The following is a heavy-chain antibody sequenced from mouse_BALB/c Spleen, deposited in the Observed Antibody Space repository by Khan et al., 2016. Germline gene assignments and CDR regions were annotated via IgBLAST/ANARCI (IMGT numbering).Heavy chain of an antibody. J-gene: IGHJ2*01. CDR1: GFNIKDTY. Sequence: VRLQQSGAELVKPGASVKLSCTASGFNIKDTYMHWVKQRPEQGLEWIGRIDPANGNTKYDPKFQGKATITADTSSNTAYLQLSSLTSEDTAVYYCAPDYYGSSYFDYWGQGTTLTVSS. V-gene: IGHV14-3*02. CDR2: IDPANGNT. D-gene: IGHD1-1*01. CDR3: APDYYGSSYFDY.